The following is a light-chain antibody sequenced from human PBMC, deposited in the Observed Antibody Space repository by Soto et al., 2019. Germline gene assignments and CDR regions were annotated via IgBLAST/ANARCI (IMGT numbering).Light chain of an antibody. Sequence: QSVLTQPRSVSGSPGQSVTISCTGTSSDVGVYNYVSWYQQYPGKAPKIMIYDVSKRPSGVPDRFSGSKSDNTASLTISGLQAQDDSAYYCGSYVGIFPFVFGIGTKFTVL. CDR1: SSDVGVYNY. CDR2: DVS. CDR3: GSYVGIFPFV. J-gene: IGLJ1*01. V-gene: IGLV2-11*01.